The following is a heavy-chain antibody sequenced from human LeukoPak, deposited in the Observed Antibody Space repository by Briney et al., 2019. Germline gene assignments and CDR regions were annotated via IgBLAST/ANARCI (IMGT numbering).Heavy chain of an antibody. Sequence: GGSLRLSCAASGFTFSSYGMSWVRQAPGKGLEWVSAISGSGGSTYYADSVKGRFTISRDNSKNTLYLHVSSLRAEDTAVYYCAKDWYYYESSGYFDYWGQGTLLTVSS. CDR2: ISGSGGST. CDR3: AKDWYYYESSGYFDY. D-gene: IGHD3-22*01. V-gene: IGHV3-23*01. CDR1: GFTFSSYG. J-gene: IGHJ4*02.